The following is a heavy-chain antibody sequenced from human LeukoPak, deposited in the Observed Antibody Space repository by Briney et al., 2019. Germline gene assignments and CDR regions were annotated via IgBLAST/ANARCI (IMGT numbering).Heavy chain of an antibody. Sequence: GGSLRLSCAASGFTFSSYWIYWVRQAPGKGLVGVSRVNGDGSTTNYADSVKGRFTVSRDNAKNTVYLQMNSLRAEDTAVYYCVRGPPVDYWGQGTLVTVSS. CDR3: VRGPPVDY. J-gene: IGHJ4*02. CDR2: VNGDGSTT. CDR1: GFTFSSYW. V-gene: IGHV3-74*01.